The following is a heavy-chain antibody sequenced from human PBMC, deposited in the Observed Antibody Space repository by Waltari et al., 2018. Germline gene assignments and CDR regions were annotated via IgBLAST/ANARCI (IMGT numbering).Heavy chain of an antibody. CDR1: GFTFSSYG. CDR2: IWYDGSNK. D-gene: IGHD6-6*01. J-gene: IGHJ4*02. CDR3: ARVESSSSGGDY. Sequence: QVQLVESGGGVVQPGRSLRLSCAASGFTFSSYGMHWVRQAPGKGLEWVAVIWYDGSNKYYADSVKGRFTISRDNSKNTLYLQMNSLRAEDTAVYYCARVESSSSGGDYWGQGTLVTVSS. V-gene: IGHV3-33*01.